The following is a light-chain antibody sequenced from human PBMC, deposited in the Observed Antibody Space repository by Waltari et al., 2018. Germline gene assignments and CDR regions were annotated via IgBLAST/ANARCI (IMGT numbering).Light chain of an antibody. CDR2: AAS. CDR3: QQYGSSPLT. Sequence: EIVLTPSPATLSLSPGERATPSCRASQSVSNNYLAWYQQKPGQAPRLLIYAASTRATGIQDKFRGSGVGTDFTLTISRLDPEDFAIYFCQQYGSSPLTFGQGTKLEIK. V-gene: IGKV3-20*01. J-gene: IGKJ2*01. CDR1: QSVSNNY.